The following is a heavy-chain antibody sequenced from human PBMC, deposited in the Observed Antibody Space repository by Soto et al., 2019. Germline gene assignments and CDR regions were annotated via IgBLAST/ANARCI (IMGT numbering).Heavy chain of an antibody. CDR3: VRYGVAAAY. V-gene: IGHV1-8*01. Sequence: QVQLVQSGAEVKKPGASVRVSCKASGYTFTSYNINWVRQATGQGLEWLGWMNPNSGNTGYAQTFQDSITLTRDTSITTAYMELSSLRSDDTAVYFCVRYGVAAAYWGQGTLVTVSS. CDR1: GYTFTSYN. J-gene: IGHJ4*02. D-gene: IGHD2-8*01. CDR2: MNPNSGNT.